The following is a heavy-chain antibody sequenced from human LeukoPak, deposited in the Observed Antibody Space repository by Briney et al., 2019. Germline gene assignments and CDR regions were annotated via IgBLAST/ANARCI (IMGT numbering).Heavy chain of an antibody. J-gene: IGHJ4*02. CDR1: GFTVSSNY. Sequence: GSLRLSCAASGFTVSSNYMSWVRQAPGKGLEWVSVIYSSGSTYYADSVKGRFTISRDNSKNTLYLHMNSLRAEDTAVYYCARGVYGSGSSFDYWGQGTLVTVSS. D-gene: IGHD3-10*01. CDR3: ARGVYGSGSSFDY. V-gene: IGHV3-66*01. CDR2: IYSSGST.